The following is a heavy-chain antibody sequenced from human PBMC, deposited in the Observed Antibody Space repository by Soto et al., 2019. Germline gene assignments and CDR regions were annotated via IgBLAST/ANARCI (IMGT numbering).Heavy chain of an antibody. J-gene: IGHJ5*02. V-gene: IGHV3-21*01. D-gene: IGHD1-7*01. CDR1: GFTFSSYS. Sequence: AGGSLRLSCAASGFTFSSYSMNWVRQAPGKGLEWVSSISSSSSYIYYADSVKGRFTISRDNAKNSLYLQMNSLRAEDTAVYYCASVLTGTTLWFDPWGQGTLVTVSS. CDR3: ASVLTGTTLWFDP. CDR2: ISSSSSYI.